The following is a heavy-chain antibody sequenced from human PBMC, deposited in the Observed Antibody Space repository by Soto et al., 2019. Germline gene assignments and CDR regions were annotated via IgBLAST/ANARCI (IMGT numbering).Heavy chain of an antibody. CDR2: IRSKANSYAT. Sequence: GGSLRLSCAASGFTFSGSAMHWVRQASGKGLEWVGRIRSKANSYATAYAASVKGRFTISRDDSKNTAYLQMNSLKTGDTAVYYCTRLSLRVSYYYYGIDVWGQGTTVTVSS. J-gene: IGHJ6*02. D-gene: IGHD3-16*01. CDR3: TRLSLRVSYYYYGIDV. CDR1: GFTFSGSA. V-gene: IGHV3-73*01.